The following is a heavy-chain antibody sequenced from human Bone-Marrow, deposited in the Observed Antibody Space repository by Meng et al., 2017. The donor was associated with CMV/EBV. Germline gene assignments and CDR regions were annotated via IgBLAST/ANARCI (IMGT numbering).Heavy chain of an antibody. D-gene: IGHD3-10*01. Sequence: ASVKVSCKASGYNFTGYYMHWVRQAPGQGLEWMGWINPNSGGTNYAQKFQGRVTMTGDTSITTAYMELSRLRSDDMAVYYCARTYYGSGSYDAFDIWGQGTMVTVSS. V-gene: IGHV1-2*02. CDR2: INPNSGGT. J-gene: IGHJ3*02. CDR1: GYNFTGYY. CDR3: ARTYYGSGSYDAFDI.